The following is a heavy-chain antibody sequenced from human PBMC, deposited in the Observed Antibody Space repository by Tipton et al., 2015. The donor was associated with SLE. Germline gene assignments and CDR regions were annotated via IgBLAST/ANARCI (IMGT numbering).Heavy chain of an antibody. Sequence: TLSLTCSVSGGSIRNYYWSWIRQVPGKGLEWIGYIYYSGSTDHNPSLKSRVTISVDTSKNQFSLKLSSVTAADTAVYYCARPEGIAARRWAFDIWGQGTMVTVSS. CDR2: IYYSGST. V-gene: IGHV4-59*08. D-gene: IGHD6-6*01. CDR1: GGSIRNYY. CDR3: ARPEGIAARRWAFDI. J-gene: IGHJ3*02.